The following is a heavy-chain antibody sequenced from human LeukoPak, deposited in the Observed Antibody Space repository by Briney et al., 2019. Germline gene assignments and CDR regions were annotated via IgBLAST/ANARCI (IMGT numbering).Heavy chain of an antibody. J-gene: IGHJ4*02. CDR2: IYPGDSDT. D-gene: IGHD3-10*01. Sequence: GESLKISCKGSGYSFTSYWIGWVRQMPGKVLEWMGIIYPGDSDTRYSPSFQGQVTISADKSISTAYLQWSSLKASDTAMYYCARYGSGNYYKVDYFDYWGQGTLVTVSS. V-gene: IGHV5-51*01. CDR3: ARYGSGNYYKVDYFDY. CDR1: GYSFTSYW.